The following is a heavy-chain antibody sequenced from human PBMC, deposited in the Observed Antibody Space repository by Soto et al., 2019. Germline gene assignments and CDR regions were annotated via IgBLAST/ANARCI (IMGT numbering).Heavy chain of an antibody. Sequence: SETLSLSCTVSGGSITTGGYYWSWIRQLPGKGLEWIGHRYYSESTYYNPSLKSRVSISLDTSKNQFSLKLSFVTAADTAMYYCARTKCSGGSCYSWSLDYWGQGTPVTVSS. J-gene: IGHJ4*02. D-gene: IGHD2-15*01. CDR1: GGSITTGGYY. CDR2: RYYSEST. V-gene: IGHV4-31*03. CDR3: ARTKCSGGSCYSWSLDY.